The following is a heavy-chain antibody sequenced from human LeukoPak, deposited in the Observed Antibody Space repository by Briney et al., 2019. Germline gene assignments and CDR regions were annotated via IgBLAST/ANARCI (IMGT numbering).Heavy chain of an antibody. Sequence: PRGSLRLSCAASGFIVSSNYMGWVRQAPGKGLEWVASIKQDGGEKSYVDSVRGRFTISRDNAKNSLYLQMNSLRAEDTAVYYCARAHIVVIRLCAFDIWGQGTKVTVSS. D-gene: IGHD3-22*01. V-gene: IGHV3-7*03. J-gene: IGHJ3*02. CDR3: ARAHIVVIRLCAFDI. CDR2: IKQDGGEK. CDR1: GFIVSSNY.